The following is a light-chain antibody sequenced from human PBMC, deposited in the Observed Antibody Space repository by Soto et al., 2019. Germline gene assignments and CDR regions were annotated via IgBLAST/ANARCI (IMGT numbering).Light chain of an antibody. CDR1: SSNIGSNY. J-gene: IGLJ2*01. V-gene: IGLV1-47*01. Sequence: QSVLTQPPSASGTPGQRVSISCSGSSSNIGSNYVYWYQQLPGTAPSFLIYRNDQRPSGVPDRFSASKSGTSASLAISGLRSEDEADYYCAAWDDSLRGVVFGGGTKLTVL. CDR3: AAWDDSLRGVV. CDR2: RND.